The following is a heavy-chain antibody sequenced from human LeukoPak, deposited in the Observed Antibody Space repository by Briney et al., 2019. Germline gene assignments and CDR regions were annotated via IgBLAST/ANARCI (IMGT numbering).Heavy chain of an antibody. CDR2: ISGDGGST. D-gene: IGHD3-22*01. CDR3: AKDFRGYYDSSGYYFPDI. V-gene: IGHV3-43*02. J-gene: IGHJ3*02. Sequence: PGGSLRLSCAASGFTFDDYAMHWVRQAPGKGLEWVSLISGDGGSTYYADSVKGRFTISRDNSKNSLYLQMNSLGTEDTALYYCAKDFRGYYDSSGYYFPDIWGQGTMVTVSS. CDR1: GFTFDDYA.